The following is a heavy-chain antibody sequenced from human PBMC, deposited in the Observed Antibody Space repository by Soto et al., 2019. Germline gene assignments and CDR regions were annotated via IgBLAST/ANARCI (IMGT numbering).Heavy chain of an antibody. V-gene: IGHV3-30*18. Sequence: GGSLRLSCAASGFTFSSYGMHWVRQAPGKGLEWVAVISYDGSNKYYADSVKGRFTISRDNSKNTLYLQMNSLRAEDTAVYYCAKVIVVVPWYYGMDVWGQGTTVTVSS. CDR2: ISYDGSNK. J-gene: IGHJ6*02. D-gene: IGHD3-22*01. CDR3: AKVIVVVPWYYGMDV. CDR1: GFTFSSYG.